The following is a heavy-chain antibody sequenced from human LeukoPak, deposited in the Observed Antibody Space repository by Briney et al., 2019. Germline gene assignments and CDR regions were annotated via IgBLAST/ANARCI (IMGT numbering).Heavy chain of an antibody. CDR3: ARLGLGDEACWFDP. CDR1: GGSINTYY. Sequence: SETLSLTCTVSGGSINTYYWSWIRQPPGKGLEWIGFVYYSGRTSYHPSLKSRVTISVDPSKSQFSLRLSSVTAADTAMYYCARLGLGDEACWFDPWGQGTLVTVSS. J-gene: IGHJ5*02. V-gene: IGHV4-59*01. D-gene: IGHD3-10*01. CDR2: VYYSGRT.